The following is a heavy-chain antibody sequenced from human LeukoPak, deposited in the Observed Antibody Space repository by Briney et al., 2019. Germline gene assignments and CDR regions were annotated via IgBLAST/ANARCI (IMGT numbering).Heavy chain of an antibody. J-gene: IGHJ4*02. CDR3: ARAPVVVPAANGY. V-gene: IGHV3-21*01. CDR2: ISSSSSYI. D-gene: IGHD2-2*01. Sequence: GGSLRLSCAASGFTFSSYGMNWVRQAPGKGLEWVSSISSSSSYIYYADSVKGRFTISRDNAKNSLYLQMNSLRAEDTAVYYCARAPVVVPAANGYWGQGTLVTVSS. CDR1: GFTFSSYG.